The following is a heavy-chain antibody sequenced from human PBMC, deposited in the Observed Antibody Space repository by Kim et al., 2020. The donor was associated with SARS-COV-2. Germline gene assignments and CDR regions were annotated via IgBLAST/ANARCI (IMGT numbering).Heavy chain of an antibody. Sequence: SETLSLTCTVSGGSISSYYWSWIRQPPGKGLEWIGYIYYSGSTNYNPSLKSRVTISVDTSKNQFSLKLSSVTAADTAVYYCARVSSKTKEGYFDLWGRGTLVTVSS. D-gene: IGHD6-6*01. J-gene: IGHJ2*01. V-gene: IGHV4-59*01. CDR1: GGSISSYY. CDR3: ARVSSKTKEGYFDL. CDR2: IYYSGST.